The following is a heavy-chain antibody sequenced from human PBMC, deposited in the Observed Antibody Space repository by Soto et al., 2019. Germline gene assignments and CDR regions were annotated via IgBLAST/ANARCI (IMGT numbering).Heavy chain of an antibody. J-gene: IGHJ5*02. D-gene: IGHD1-26*01. CDR2: ISSGGSYI. CDR3: TRDQGGSYDSWFDP. V-gene: IGHV3-21*01. CDR1: FTFSMYS. Sequence: EVQVVESGGGLVQPGGSLRLSCSFTFSMYSMNWVRQAPGKGLEWVASISSGGSYIKYADSVKGRFTISSDNAKNSVSLHMSGLKVDDTAVYFCTRDQGGSYDSWFDPWGQGTLVTVSS.